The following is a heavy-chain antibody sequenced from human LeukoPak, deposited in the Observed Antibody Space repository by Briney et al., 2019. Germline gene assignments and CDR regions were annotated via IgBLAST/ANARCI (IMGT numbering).Heavy chain of an antibody. Sequence: ASVKVSCKASGYTFTSYDINWVRQATGQGLEWMGWMNPNSGNTGYAQKFQGRVTITRNTSISTAYMELSSLRSEDTAVYYCARIYFSAARGSVYYYYYMDVWGKGTTVTVSS. CDR1: GYTFTSYD. J-gene: IGHJ6*03. V-gene: IGHV1-8*03. CDR3: ARIYFSAARGSVYYYYYMDV. CDR2: MNPNSGNT. D-gene: IGHD2-2*01.